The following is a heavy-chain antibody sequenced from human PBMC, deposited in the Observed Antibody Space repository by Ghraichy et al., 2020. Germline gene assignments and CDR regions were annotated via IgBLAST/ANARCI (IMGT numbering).Heavy chain of an antibody. CDR1: GFTFSSYA. CDR2: ISYDGSNK. Sequence: GGSLRLSCAASGFTFSSYAMHWVRQAPGKGLEWVAVISYDGSNKYYADSVKGRFTISRDNSKNTLYLQMNSLRAEDTAVYYCARGGEGYYDSRVDYGMDVWGQGTTVTVSS. CDR3: ARGGEGYYDSRVDYGMDV. V-gene: IGHV3-30-3*01. J-gene: IGHJ6*02. D-gene: IGHD3-22*01.